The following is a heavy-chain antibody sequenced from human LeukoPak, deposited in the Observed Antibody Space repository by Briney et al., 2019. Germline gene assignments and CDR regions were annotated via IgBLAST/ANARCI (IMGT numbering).Heavy chain of an antibody. Sequence: SGPTLVNPTQTLTLTCTFSGFSLTTTGVGVGWIRQPPGKALEWLATIFWDDNERYRPSLQTRLTITKDISKNRVVLTLTNMDPMDTGTYYCAHRSSHFPLTSPTLGNNAFDVRGQGTLVSVSS. CDR2: IFWDDNE. D-gene: IGHD3-3*02. CDR3: AHRSSHFPLTSPTLGNNAFDV. CDR1: GFSLTTTGVG. V-gene: IGHV2-5*02. J-gene: IGHJ3*01.